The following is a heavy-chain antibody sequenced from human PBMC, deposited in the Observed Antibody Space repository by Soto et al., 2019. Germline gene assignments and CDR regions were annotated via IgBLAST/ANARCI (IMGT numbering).Heavy chain of an antibody. J-gene: IGHJ4*02. D-gene: IGHD6-19*01. CDR1: GDSFTNYW. CDR2: IDPSDSYT. V-gene: IGHV5-10-1*01. CDR3: VRQKNEKALAGPFDS. Sequence: GESLKISCKGSGDSFTNYWISWVRQMPGKGLEWMGRIDPSDSYTNYSPSFQGHVTISADKSISTAYLQWTSLKASDTAMYYCVRQKNEKALAGPFDSWGQGTLVTVSS.